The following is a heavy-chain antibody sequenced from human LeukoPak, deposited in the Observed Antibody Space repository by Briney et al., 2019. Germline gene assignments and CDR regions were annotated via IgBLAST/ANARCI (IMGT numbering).Heavy chain of an antibody. V-gene: IGHV3-23*01. CDR1: GFTFSSFA. CDR3: AKDRSPMTTVTTALDC. Sequence: GGSLRLSCAASGFTFSSFAMSWVRQPPGKGLEWGSAISGRDGSTYYADSVRGRFTISRDDSKNALYLQMNSLRVEDTAVYFCAKDRSPMTTVTTALDCWGQGTLVTVSS. D-gene: IGHD4-17*01. J-gene: IGHJ4*02. CDR2: ISGRDGST.